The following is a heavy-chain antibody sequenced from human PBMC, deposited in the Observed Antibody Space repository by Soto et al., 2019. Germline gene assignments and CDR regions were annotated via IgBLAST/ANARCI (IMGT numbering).Heavy chain of an antibody. J-gene: IGHJ4*02. CDR2: ITSDTKTI. CDR1: GFRFSIYS. V-gene: IGHV3-48*02. D-gene: IGHD6-19*01. CDR3: ARSVEGHFDY. Sequence: EVRLVESGGALVQRGGSLTLSCAAPGFRFSIYSMNWVRQAPGKGLEWSAYITSDTKTIKYAESVKGRFTISRDNAKNSVYLQMNNLSDEDTAVYYCARSVEGHFDYWGQGTVVTVSS.